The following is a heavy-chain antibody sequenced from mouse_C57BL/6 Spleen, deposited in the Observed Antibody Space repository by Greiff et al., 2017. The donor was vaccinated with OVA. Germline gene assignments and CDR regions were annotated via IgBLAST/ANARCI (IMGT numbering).Heavy chain of an antibody. D-gene: IGHD1-1*01. Sequence: QLKQPGAELVKPGASVKLSCKASGYTSTSYWMHWVKQRPGQGLEWIGEIYPRSGNTCYNEKFKGKATLTADKSSSTAYMELRSLTSEDSAVYFIARYTTVVGPDYWSQGTTHTVSS. J-gene: IGHJ2*01. CDR2: IYPRSGNT. CDR1: GYTSTSYW. CDR3: ARYTTVVGPDY. V-gene: IGHV1-64*01.